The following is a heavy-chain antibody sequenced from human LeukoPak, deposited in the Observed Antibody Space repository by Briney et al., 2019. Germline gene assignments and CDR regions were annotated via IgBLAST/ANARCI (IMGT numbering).Heavy chain of an antibody. CDR1: GGSISSYY. D-gene: IGHD3-3*01. Sequence: SETLSLTCTVSGGSISSYYWSWIRQPPGKGLEWIGYIYYSGRTNYNPSLTSRVTISVDTSKNQFSLKLSSVTAADTAVYYCARGRDDFWSGYHWFDPWGQGTLVTVSS. V-gene: IGHV4-59*01. J-gene: IGHJ5*02. CDR2: IYYSGRT. CDR3: ARGRDDFWSGYHWFDP.